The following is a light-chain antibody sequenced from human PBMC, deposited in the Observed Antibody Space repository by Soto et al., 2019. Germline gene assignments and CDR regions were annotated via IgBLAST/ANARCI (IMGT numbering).Light chain of an antibody. J-gene: IGKJ1*01. V-gene: IGKV1-6*01. Sequence: IQMTQSPSSLTAFVGDRVTITCRASQTISYFLNWFQQKPGKAPKLLIYAASSLQSGVPPRFSGSGSGTDFTLAISSLQPEDSATYYCLQDINYPWTFGQGTKVDIK. CDR1: QTISYF. CDR2: AAS. CDR3: LQDINYPWT.